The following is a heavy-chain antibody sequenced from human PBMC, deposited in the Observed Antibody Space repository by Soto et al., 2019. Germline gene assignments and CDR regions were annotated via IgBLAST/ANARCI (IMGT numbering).Heavy chain of an antibody. CDR2: INHSGST. CDR1: GGSFSGYY. V-gene: IGHV4-34*01. J-gene: IGHJ6*02. Sequence: QVQLQQWGAGLLKPSETLSLTCAVYGGSFSGYYWSWIRQPPGKGLEWIGEINHSGSTNYNPSLKSRVTISVDTSKNQFSLKRSSVTGAYTAVCYCASDGLAVPPAPSLDYYYGMDVCVHGTTVTVSS. D-gene: IGHD6-19*01. CDR3: ASDGLAVPPAPSLDYYYGMDV.